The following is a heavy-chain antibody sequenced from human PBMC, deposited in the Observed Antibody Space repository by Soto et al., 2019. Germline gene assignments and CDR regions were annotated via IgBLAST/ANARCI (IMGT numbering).Heavy chain of an antibody. Sequence: GGSLRLSCAASGFTFRNYAMHWVRQAPGKGLEWVSGISWNGGTIGYADSVRGRFTISRDNAKNSLYLQMNSLRPEDTALYYCAKDKVYSNFEYYFDSWGQGTLVTVSS. D-gene: IGHD4-4*01. CDR3: AKDKVYSNFEYYFDS. CDR1: GFTFRNYA. V-gene: IGHV3-9*01. CDR2: ISWNGGTI. J-gene: IGHJ4*02.